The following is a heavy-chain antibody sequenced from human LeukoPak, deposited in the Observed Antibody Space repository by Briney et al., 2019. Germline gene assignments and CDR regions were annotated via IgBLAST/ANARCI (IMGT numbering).Heavy chain of an antibody. D-gene: IGHD6-19*01. CDR3: ARAVAGNDF. CDR2: INHSGST. Sequence: SETLSLTCTVSGGSISSSSYYWGWIRQPPGKGLEWIGEINHSGSTNYNPSLKSRVTISVDTSKNQFSLKLSSVTAADTAVYYCARAVAGNDFWGQGTLVTVSS. CDR1: GGSISSSSYY. J-gene: IGHJ4*02. V-gene: IGHV4-39*07.